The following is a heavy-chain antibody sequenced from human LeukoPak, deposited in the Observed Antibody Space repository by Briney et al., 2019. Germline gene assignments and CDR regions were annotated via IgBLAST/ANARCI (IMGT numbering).Heavy chain of an antibody. V-gene: IGHV1-2*02. CDR2: INPNSGGT. CDR1: GYTFTGYY. CDR3: ARSQGEIAPINDY. Sequence: GASVKVSCKASGYTFTGYYMHWVRQAPGQGLEWMGWINPNSGGTNYAQKFQGRVTMTRDTSISTAYMELSRLRSDDTAVYYCARSQGEIAPINDYWGQGTLVTVSS. J-gene: IGHJ4*02. D-gene: IGHD6-13*01.